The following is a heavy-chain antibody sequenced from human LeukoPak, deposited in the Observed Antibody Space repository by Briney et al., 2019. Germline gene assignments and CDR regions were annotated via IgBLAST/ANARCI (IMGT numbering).Heavy chain of an antibody. CDR2: ISAYNGNT. J-gene: IGHJ3*02. Sequence: ASVKVSCKASGYTFTSYGISWVRQAPGQGLEWMGWISAYNGNTNYAQKLQGRVTMTTDTSTSTAYMELRSLRSDDTAVYYCARVGVGARKGGAFDIWGQGTMVTVSS. V-gene: IGHV1-18*01. CDR3: ARVGVGARKGGAFDI. D-gene: IGHD1-26*01. CDR1: GYTFTSYG.